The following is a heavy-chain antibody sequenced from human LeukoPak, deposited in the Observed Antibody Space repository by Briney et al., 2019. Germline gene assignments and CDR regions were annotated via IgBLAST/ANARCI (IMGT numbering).Heavy chain of an antibody. J-gene: IGHJ4*02. CDR3: AKLNYDYVWGRDY. CDR1: GRTFSSDA. D-gene: IGHD3-16*01. V-gene: IGHV1-69*05. Sequence: GASVKVSCKASGRTFSSDAISWVRQAPGQGLEWMGGIIPIFGTANYAQKFQDRVTITTDESTSTAYMELSSLRSEDTAVYYCAKLNYDYVWGRDYWGQGTLVTVSS. CDR2: IIPIFGTA.